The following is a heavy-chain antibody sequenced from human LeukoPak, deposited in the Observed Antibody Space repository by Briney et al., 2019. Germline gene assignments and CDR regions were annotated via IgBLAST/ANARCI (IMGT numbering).Heavy chain of an antibody. V-gene: IGHV4-59*01. D-gene: IGHD3-10*01. J-gene: IGHJ4*02. CDR3: ARGGYYYGSGSYSYLDY. Sequence: SETLSLTCSVSGGSISSYYWSWIRQPPGKGLEWIGYIYYSGSTNYNPSLKSRVTISVDTSKNQFSLKLSSVTAADTAVYYCARGGYYYGSGSYSYLDYWGQGTLVTVSS. CDR2: IYYSGST. CDR1: GGSISSYY.